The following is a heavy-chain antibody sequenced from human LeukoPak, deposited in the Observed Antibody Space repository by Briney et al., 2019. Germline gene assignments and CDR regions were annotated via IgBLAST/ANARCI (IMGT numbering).Heavy chain of an antibody. J-gene: IGHJ4*02. CDR2: IYHSGST. Sequence: PSETLSLTCTVSGGSVSSYYWGWIRQPPGKGLEWIGSIYHSGSTYYNPSLKSRVTISVDTSKNQFSLKLSSVTAADTAVYYCARVGSSWYKYYFDYWGQGTLVTVSS. D-gene: IGHD6-13*01. CDR3: ARVGSSWYKYYFDY. V-gene: IGHV4-38-2*02. CDR1: GGSVSSYY.